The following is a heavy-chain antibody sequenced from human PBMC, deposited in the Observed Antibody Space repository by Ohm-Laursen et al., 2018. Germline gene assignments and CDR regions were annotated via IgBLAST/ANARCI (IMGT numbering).Heavy chain of an antibody. CDR3: AREDSGYYYDSSGYLDY. J-gene: IGHJ4*02. D-gene: IGHD3-22*01. CDR2: IIPILGIA. V-gene: IGHV1-69*04. CDR1: GGTFSSYA. Sequence: SSVKVSCKVSGGTFSSYAISWVRQAPGQGLEWTGRIIPILGIANYAQKFQGRVTITADKSTSTAYMELSSLRSEDTAVYYCAREDSGYYYDSSGYLDYWGQGTLVTVSS.